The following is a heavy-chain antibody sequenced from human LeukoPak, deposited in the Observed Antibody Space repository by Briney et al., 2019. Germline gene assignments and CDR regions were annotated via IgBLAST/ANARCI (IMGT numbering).Heavy chain of an antibody. V-gene: IGHV4-61*01. CDR3: ARDSGGGVLDY. Sequence: SETLSLTCTVSGGSISSSSYFWGWIRQPPGKGLEWIGYIYYSGSTNYNPSLKSRVTISVDTSKNQFSLKLSSVTAADTAVYYCARDSGGGVLDYWGQGTLVTVSS. D-gene: IGHD2-15*01. CDR2: IYYSGST. J-gene: IGHJ4*02. CDR1: GGSISSSSYF.